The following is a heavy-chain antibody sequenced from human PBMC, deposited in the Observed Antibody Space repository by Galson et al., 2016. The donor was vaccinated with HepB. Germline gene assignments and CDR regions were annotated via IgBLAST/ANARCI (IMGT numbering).Heavy chain of an antibody. D-gene: IGHD3-10*01. J-gene: IGHJ4*02. CDR1: GFTFSSYW. CDR2: INSDGSIT. Sequence: SLRLSCAASGFTFSSYWMHWVRQAPGKGLVWVSHINSDGSITKYADSVTGRFTISRDDSKNMVYLQMNSLKADDTAVYYCAKLGVRLSTGGVYYWGQGILVTVSP. V-gene: IGHV3-74*03. CDR3: AKLGVRLSTGGVYY.